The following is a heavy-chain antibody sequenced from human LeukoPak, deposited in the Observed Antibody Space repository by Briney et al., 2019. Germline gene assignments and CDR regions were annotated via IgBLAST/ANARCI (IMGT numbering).Heavy chain of an antibody. CDR1: GFTFSAYA. Sequence: GGSLRLSCAASGFTFSAYAMSCVRQAPGKGLEWVSAISGSGGATYYADSVKGRFTISRDNSKNTLYLQMNSLRAEDTAVYYCAKAVVRGVIGYWGQGTLVTVSS. CDR2: ISGSGGAT. J-gene: IGHJ4*02. D-gene: IGHD3-10*01. CDR3: AKAVVRGVIGY. V-gene: IGHV3-23*01.